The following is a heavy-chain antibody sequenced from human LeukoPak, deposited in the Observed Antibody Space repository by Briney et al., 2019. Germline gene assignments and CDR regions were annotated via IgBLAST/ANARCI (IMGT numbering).Heavy chain of an antibody. D-gene: IGHD6-19*01. CDR1: GYSFAEYW. Sequence: GDSLKISCKGSGYSFAEYWIVWVRQMPGKGLEWMGIIYPGDSDTKYSPSFEGQITISADQSNETAYLQWASLRPSDSGIYYCAKTWLPRTPFDDWGQGTLVTVTA. J-gene: IGHJ4*02. CDR3: AKTWLPRTPFDD. CDR2: IYPGDSDT. V-gene: IGHV5-51*01.